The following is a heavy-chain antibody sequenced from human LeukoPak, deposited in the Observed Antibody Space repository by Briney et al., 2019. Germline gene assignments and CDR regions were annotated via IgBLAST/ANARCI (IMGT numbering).Heavy chain of an antibody. D-gene: IGHD4-11*01. Sequence: GGSLRLSCAASGFTFSSYGVHWVRQAPGKGLEWVAVIWYDGSNKYYADSVKGRFTISRDNSKNTLYLQMNSLRAEDTAVYYCAKDPTQALYYFDYWGQGTLVTVSS. V-gene: IGHV3-33*06. J-gene: IGHJ4*02. CDR1: GFTFSSYG. CDR2: IWYDGSNK. CDR3: AKDPTQALYYFDY.